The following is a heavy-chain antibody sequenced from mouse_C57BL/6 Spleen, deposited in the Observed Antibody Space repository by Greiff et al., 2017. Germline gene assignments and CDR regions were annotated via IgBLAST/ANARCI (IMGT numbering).Heavy chain of an antibody. D-gene: IGHD2-4*01. CDR2: IDPEDGET. V-gene: IGHV14-2*01. Sequence: EVQLQQSGAELVKPGASVKLSCTASGFNIKDYYMHWVKQRTEQGLEWIGRIDPEDGETKYAPKFQGKATITADTSSNTAYLQLSSLTSEDTAVYYCARPTYYDYDGFAYWGQGTLVTVSA. CDR1: GFNIKDYY. J-gene: IGHJ3*01. CDR3: ARPTYYDYDGFAY.